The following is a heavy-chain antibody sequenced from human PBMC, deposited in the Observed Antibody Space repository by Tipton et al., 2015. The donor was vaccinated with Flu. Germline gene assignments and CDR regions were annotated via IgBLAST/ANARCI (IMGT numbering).Heavy chain of an antibody. Sequence: TLSLTCTVSGGSISSRSYYWGWFRQPPGKGLEWIGNIYNSGSTYYTPSLTSRVTISIDTSKNQFSLRLSFVTAADTAVYYCAREKDSSGSEYFQQCGKGTLVTVSS. V-gene: IGHV4-39*07. CDR2: IYNSGST. D-gene: IGHD6-25*01. CDR3: AREKDSSGSEYFQQ. J-gene: IGHJ1*01. CDR1: GGSISSRSYY.